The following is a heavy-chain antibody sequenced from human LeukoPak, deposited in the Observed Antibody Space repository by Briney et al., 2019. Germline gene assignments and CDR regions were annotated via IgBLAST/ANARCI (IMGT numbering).Heavy chain of an antibody. CDR1: GGSISSYY. CDR3: ARERDY. Sequence: ETLSLTCTVSGGSISSYYWSWIRQPPGKGLEWMGVIFPGDSDTRYSPSFQGQVTISADKSISTAYLQWSSLKASDTAMYYCARERDYWGQGTLVTVSS. CDR2: IFPGDSDT. V-gene: IGHV5-51*01. D-gene: IGHD1-1*01. J-gene: IGHJ4*02.